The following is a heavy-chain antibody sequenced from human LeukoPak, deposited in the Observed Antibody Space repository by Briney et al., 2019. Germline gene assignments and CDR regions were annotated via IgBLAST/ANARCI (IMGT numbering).Heavy chain of an antibody. Sequence: GGSLRLSCAASGFTVSSNYMSWVRQAPGKGLEWVSVIYSGGSTYYADSVKGRFTISRDNSKNTLYLQMGSLRAEDMAVYYCARGPGITGTTTFDYWGQGTLVTVSS. J-gene: IGHJ4*02. CDR1: GFTVSSNY. CDR3: ARGPGITGTTTFDY. V-gene: IGHV3-66*01. CDR2: IYSGGST. D-gene: IGHD1-20*01.